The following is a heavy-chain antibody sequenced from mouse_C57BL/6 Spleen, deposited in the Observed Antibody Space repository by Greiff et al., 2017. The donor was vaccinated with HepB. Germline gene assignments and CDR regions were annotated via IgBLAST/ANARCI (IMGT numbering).Heavy chain of an antibody. CDR3: ARHGSPHMDY. CDR2: ISSGGSYT. Sequence: EVMLVESGGDLVKPGGSLKLSCAASGFTFSSYGMSWVRQTPDKRLEWVATISSGGSYTYYPDSVKGRFTISRDNAKNTLYLQMSSLKSEDTAMYYCARHGSPHMDYWGQGTSVTVSS. J-gene: IGHJ4*01. V-gene: IGHV5-6*01. CDR1: GFTFSSYG.